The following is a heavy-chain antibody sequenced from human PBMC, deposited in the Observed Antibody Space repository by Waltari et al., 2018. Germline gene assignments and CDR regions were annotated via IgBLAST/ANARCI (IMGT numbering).Heavy chain of an antibody. Sequence: QLVQSGAEVKKPGASVKVSRKASGYIFPNYGITWVRKAPGQGLEWMGWIYPYSGNTKYEQSLQGRVTLTTDTSTTTAYMEIRSLRSDDTAIYYCARDDADSSNFGGFWGQGTLVTVSS. CDR3: ARDDADSSNFGGF. J-gene: IGHJ4*02. D-gene: IGHD6-13*01. CDR2: IYPYSGNT. CDR1: GYIFPNYG. V-gene: IGHV1-18*01.